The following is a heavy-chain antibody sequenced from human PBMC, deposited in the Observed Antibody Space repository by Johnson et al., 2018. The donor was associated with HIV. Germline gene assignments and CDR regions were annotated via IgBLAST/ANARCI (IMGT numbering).Heavy chain of an antibody. CDR1: GFTFRSYW. D-gene: IGHD3-16*01. Sequence: VQLVESGGGLVQPGGSLRLSCVASGFTFRSYWMNWVRQAPGKGPQWLANIKHDGIEIYYDDSVKGRFTISRDNAKNALYLQMNSLRVEDTAIYYCARGWGGQQPIWGQGTMVTVSS. CDR2: IKHDGIEI. J-gene: IGHJ3*02. V-gene: IGHV3-7*05. CDR3: ARGWGGQQPI.